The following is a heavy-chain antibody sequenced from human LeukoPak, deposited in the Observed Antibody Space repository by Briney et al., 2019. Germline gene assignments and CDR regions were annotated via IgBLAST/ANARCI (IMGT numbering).Heavy chain of an antibody. CDR2: ISSSSSTI. CDR1: GFTFSNYG. J-gene: IGHJ4*02. D-gene: IGHD3-22*01. V-gene: IGHV3-48*01. CDR3: AREVYDSSGNVDY. Sequence: GGSLRLSCAASGFTFSNYGMHWVRQAPGKGLEWVSYISSSSSTIYYADSVKGRFTISRDNAKNTLYLQMNSLRAEDTALYHCAREVYDSSGNVDYWGQGTLVTVSS.